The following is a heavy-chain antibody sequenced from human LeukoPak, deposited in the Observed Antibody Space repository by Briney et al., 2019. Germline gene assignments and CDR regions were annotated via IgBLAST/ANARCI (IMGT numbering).Heavy chain of an antibody. Sequence: KPGGSLRLSCEPSGFTFSNYYMSWIRQAPGKGLEWVSHIKGNGATTYYADSVRGRFTISRDNAKNSLFLQMNSLRVDETATYYCARAGEMRYMDVWGKGTAVAVS. D-gene: IGHD5-24*01. V-gene: IGHV3-11*01. CDR2: IKGNGATT. J-gene: IGHJ6*03. CDR3: ARAGEMRYMDV. CDR1: GFTFSNYY.